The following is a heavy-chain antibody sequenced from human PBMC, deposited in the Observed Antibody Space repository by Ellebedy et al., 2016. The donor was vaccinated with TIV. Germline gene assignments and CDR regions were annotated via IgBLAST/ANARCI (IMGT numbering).Heavy chain of an antibody. CDR1: GFTFSSYW. D-gene: IGHD4-17*01. J-gene: IGHJ5*02. CDR3: ANDRKSIRNYGDYH. CDR2: IKQDGSEK. Sequence: GGSLRLXXAASGFTFSSYWMSWVCQAPGKGLEWVANIKQDGSEKYYVDSVKGRFTISRDNSKNTLYLQMNSLRAEDTAVYYCANDRKSIRNYGDYHWGQGTLVTVSS. V-gene: IGHV3-7*03.